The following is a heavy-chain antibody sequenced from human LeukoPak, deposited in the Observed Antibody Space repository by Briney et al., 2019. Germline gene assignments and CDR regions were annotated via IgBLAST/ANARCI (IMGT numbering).Heavy chain of an antibody. CDR3: ARTHSSSSPMDV. J-gene: IGHJ6*04. Sequence: PSETLSLTCTVSGGSISSSSYYWGWIRQPPGKGLEWIGSIYYSGSTYYNPSLKSRVTISVDTSKNQFSLKLSSVTAADTAVYYCARTHSSSSPMDVWGKGTTVTVSS. D-gene: IGHD6-6*01. V-gene: IGHV4-39*07. CDR2: IYYSGST. CDR1: GGSISSSSYY.